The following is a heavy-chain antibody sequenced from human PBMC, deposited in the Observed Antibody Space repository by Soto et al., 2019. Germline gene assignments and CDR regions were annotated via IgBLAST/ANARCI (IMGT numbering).Heavy chain of an antibody. D-gene: IGHD6-13*01. CDR1: GGSISSYY. CDR3: AGGLGAATSHY. Sequence: SETLSLTCTVSGGSISSYYWSWIRQPPGKGLEWIGYIYYSGSTNYNPSLKSRVTISVDTSKNQFSLKLSSVTAADTAVYYCAGGLGAATSHYWGQGTLVTVSS. CDR2: IYYSGST. V-gene: IGHV4-59*01. J-gene: IGHJ4*02.